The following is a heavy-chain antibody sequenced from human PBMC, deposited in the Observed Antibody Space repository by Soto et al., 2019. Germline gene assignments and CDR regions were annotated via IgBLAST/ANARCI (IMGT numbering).Heavy chain of an antibody. J-gene: IGHJ3*01. D-gene: IGHD2-21*02. CDR3: ARCDVCSPGGDDAFDL. CDR1: GGTFSSHA. Sequence: QVQLVQSGAEVKKPGSSVKVSCKTSGGTFSSHALTWLRQAPGQGLEWMGGIIPMFGTTSTSQKFQGRVAISAAETTSTWELSSLRSEDTAVYFCARCDVCSPGGDDAFDLWGQGTTVIVSS. V-gene: IGHV1-69*01. CDR2: IIPMFGTT.